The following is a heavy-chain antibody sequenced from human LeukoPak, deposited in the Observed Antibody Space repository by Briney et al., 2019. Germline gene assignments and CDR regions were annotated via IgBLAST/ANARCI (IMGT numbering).Heavy chain of an antibody. CDR3: ARVYCSSTSCYWDY. J-gene: IGHJ4*02. V-gene: IGHV1-2*02. CDR2: INPNSGGT. D-gene: IGHD2-2*01. CDR1: GYTFTGYY. Sequence: ASVKVSCKASGYTFTGYYMHWVRQAPGQGLEWVGWINPNSGGTNYAQKFQGRVTMTRDTSISTAYMELSRLRSDDTAVYYCARVYCSSTSCYWDYWGQGTLVTVSS.